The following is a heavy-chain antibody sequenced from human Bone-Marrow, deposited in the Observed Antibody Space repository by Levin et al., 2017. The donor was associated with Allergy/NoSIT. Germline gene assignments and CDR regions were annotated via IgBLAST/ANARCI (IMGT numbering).Heavy chain of an antibody. Sequence: KTSETLSLTCVVSGESFSGYYWSWIRQAPGKGLECIGEIDHSGISDYNPSLKSRVTLSIDTSKNEFSLKLSSVTAADTAVNFCARGRSILFQGFSYYYYLDVWGKGTAVTVSS. V-gene: IGHV4-34*01. CDR2: IDHSGIS. D-gene: IGHD2-21*01. J-gene: IGHJ6*03. CDR3: ARGRSILFQGFSYYYYLDV. CDR1: GESFSGYY.